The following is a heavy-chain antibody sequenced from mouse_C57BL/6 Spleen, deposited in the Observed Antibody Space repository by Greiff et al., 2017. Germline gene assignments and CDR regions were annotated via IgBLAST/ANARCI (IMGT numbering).Heavy chain of an antibody. CDR3: ANYYGSILRYIDV. J-gene: IGHJ1*03. CDR2: IYPRRGNT. Sequence: QVQLQQSGAELARPGASVKLSCKASGYTFTSYGISWVKQRTGQGLEWIGEIYPRRGNTYYNEKFKGKAPLTADKSSSTAYMALRSLTSEDSAVSFCANYYGSILRYIDVWGTGTTVTVSS. V-gene: IGHV1-81*01. CDR1: GYTFTSYG. D-gene: IGHD1-1*01.